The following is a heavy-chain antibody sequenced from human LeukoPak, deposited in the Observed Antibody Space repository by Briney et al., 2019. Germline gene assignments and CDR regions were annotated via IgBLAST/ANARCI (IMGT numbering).Heavy chain of an antibody. V-gene: IGHV4-59*01. J-gene: IGHJ3*02. CDR1: GGSISSYY. Sequence: PSETLSLTCTVSGGSISSYYWSWIRQPPGKGLEWIGYIYYSGSTNYNPSLKSRVTISVDTSKNQFSLRLNSVTAADTAVYYCTRYGAIGPFDIWGQGTMVTVSS. CDR3: TRYGAIGPFDI. D-gene: IGHD3-16*02. CDR2: IYYSGST.